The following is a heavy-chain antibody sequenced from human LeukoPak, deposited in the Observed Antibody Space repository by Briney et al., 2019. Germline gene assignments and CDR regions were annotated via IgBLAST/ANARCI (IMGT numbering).Heavy chain of an antibody. D-gene: IGHD6-13*01. CDR3: AIRATAEYFDY. J-gene: IGHJ4*02. Sequence: GESLRISCKGSGYIFSDYWIAWVRQMPGKGLEWMGIIYPGDSDTRYSPSFQGQVTISAGKSIDTAYLRWSSLKASDTAIYYCAIRATAEYFDYWGQGTLVTVSS. CDR1: GYIFSDYW. CDR2: IYPGDSDT. V-gene: IGHV5-51*01.